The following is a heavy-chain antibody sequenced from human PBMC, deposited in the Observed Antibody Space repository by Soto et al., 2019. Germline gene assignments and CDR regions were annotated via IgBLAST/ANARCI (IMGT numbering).Heavy chain of an antibody. D-gene: IGHD6-13*01. CDR3: AKDCRDGSSWYYYYGMDV. CDR1: GFTFSSYA. CDR2: ISGSGGST. Sequence: GGSLRLSCAASGFTFSSYAMSWVRQAPGKGLEWVSAISGSGGSTYYADSVKGRFTISRANSKNTLYLQMNSLRAEDTAVYYCAKDCRDGSSWYYYYGMDVWGQGTTFTVSS. V-gene: IGHV3-23*01. J-gene: IGHJ6*02.